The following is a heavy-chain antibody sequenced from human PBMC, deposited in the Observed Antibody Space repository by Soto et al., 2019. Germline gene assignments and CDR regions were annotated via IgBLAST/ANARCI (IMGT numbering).Heavy chain of an antibody. CDR1: GFTFSSYA. Sequence: GGSLRLSCAASGFTFSSYAMSWVRQAPGKGLEWVSAISGSGGSTYYADSVKGRFTISRDNSKNTLYLQMNSLRAEDTAVYYCAKGVYRSFCSGGSCYSGLDYWGQGTLVTVSS. D-gene: IGHD2-15*01. J-gene: IGHJ4*02. CDR2: ISGSGGST. CDR3: AKGVYRSFCSGGSCYSGLDY. V-gene: IGHV3-23*01.